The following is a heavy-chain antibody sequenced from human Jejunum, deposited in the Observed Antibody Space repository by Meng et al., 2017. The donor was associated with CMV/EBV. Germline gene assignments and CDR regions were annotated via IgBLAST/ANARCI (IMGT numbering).Heavy chain of an antibody. D-gene: IGHD1-26*01. CDR2: ISGSSDNT. J-gene: IGHJ6*02. V-gene: IGHV3-23*01. CDR3: AKAISGSHYFYYGMDV. Sequence: FTFTTYAMNWVRQAPGKGLEWVSVISGSSDNTYYADSVKGRFTVSRDNSKDTLYLQMNSLRVEDTAVYYCAKAISGSHYFYYGMDVWGQGTTVTV. CDR1: FTFTTYA.